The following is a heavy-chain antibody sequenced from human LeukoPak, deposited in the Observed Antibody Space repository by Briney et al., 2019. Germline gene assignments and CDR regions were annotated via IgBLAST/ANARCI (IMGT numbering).Heavy chain of an antibody. CDR2: INHSGST. Sequence: SETLSLTCAVYGGTFSGYYWSWIRQPPGKGLEWIGEINHSGSTNYNPSLKSRVTISVDTSKNQFSLKLSSVTAADTAVYYCARDRPKGSSPYYYGMDVWGQGTTVTVSS. CDR1: GGTFSGYY. V-gene: IGHV4-34*01. CDR3: ARDRPKGSSPYYYGMDV. D-gene: IGHD6-13*01. J-gene: IGHJ6*02.